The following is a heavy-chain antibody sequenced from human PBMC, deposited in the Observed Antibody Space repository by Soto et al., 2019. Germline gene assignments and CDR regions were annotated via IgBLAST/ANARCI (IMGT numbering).Heavy chain of an antibody. V-gene: IGHV1-8*01. CDR3: AIHPRYVVVNHWFDP. CDR2: MNPNSGNT. D-gene: IGHD2-2*01. J-gene: IGHJ5*02. Sequence: ASVKVSCKASGYTFTSYDINWVRQATGQGLEWMGWMNPNSGNTGYAQKFQGRVTVTRNTSISTAYMELSSLRSEDTAVYYCAIHPRYVVVNHWFDPWGQGTLVTVSS. CDR1: GYTFTSYD.